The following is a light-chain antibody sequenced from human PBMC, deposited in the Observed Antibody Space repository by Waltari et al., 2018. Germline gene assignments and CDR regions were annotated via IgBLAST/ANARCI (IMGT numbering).Light chain of an antibody. V-gene: IGKV3-20*01. CDR2: GAS. Sequence: EIVLTQSPGTLFLSPGESATLPGRASQSVSSSYLAWYQQKPGQAPRLLIYGASSRATGIPSRFSGSGSGTDFTLTISRLEPEDFAVYYCQQYDSSPRTFGQGTKVEIK. J-gene: IGKJ1*01. CDR3: QQYDSSPRT. CDR1: QSVSSSY.